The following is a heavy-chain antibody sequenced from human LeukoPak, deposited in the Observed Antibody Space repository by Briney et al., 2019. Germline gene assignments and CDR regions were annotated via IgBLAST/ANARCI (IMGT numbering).Heavy chain of an antibody. D-gene: IGHD4-23*01. CDR3: ARDIAGDSAVVTAFDY. CDR1: GLTFSNAW. V-gene: IGHV3-15*01. Sequence: GGSLRLSCAASGLTFSNAWMSWVRQAPGKELEWVGRILSKIGGETTEYAASVKGRFTISRDDSRDTVYLQMNSLRAEDTAVYYCARDIAGDSAVVTAFDYWGQGTLVTVSS. CDR2: ILSKIGGETT. J-gene: IGHJ4*02.